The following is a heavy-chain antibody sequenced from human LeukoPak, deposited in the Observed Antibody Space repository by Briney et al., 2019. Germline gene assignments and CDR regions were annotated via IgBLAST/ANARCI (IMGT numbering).Heavy chain of an antibody. J-gene: IGHJ4*02. Sequence: GASVKVSCKASGYTFTGYYMHWVRQAPGQGLEWMGRINPNSGGTNYAQKFQGRATMTRDTSISTAYMELSRLRSDDTAVYYCARVGDFWSGSDYWGQGTLVTVSS. CDR2: INPNSGGT. CDR3: ARVGDFWSGSDY. D-gene: IGHD3-3*01. CDR1: GYTFTGYY. V-gene: IGHV1-2*06.